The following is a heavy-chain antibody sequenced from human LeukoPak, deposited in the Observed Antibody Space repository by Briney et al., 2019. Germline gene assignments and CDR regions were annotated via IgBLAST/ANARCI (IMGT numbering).Heavy chain of an antibody. D-gene: IGHD2-15*01. CDR2: IYYSGST. CDR1: GGSISSYY. J-gene: IGHJ4*02. CDR3: ARVVGSVVVAAYFDY. V-gene: IGHV4-59*01. Sequence: PSETLSLTCTVSGGSISSYYWSWIRRPPGKGPEWIGYIYYSGSTNYNPSLKSRVTIPVDTSKNQFSLKLSSVTAADTAVYYCARVVGSVVVAAYFDYWGQGTLVTVSS.